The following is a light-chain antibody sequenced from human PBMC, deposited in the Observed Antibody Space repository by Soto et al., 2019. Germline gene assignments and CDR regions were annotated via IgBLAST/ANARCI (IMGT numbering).Light chain of an antibody. V-gene: IGKV1-5*03. CDR1: QSISIW. J-gene: IGKJ1*01. Sequence: DIQMTQSPSTLSASVGDRGAITCRASQSISIWLAWYQQRPGKAPKLLIYKASSLESGVPSRFSGSGSGTEFTLTISSLQPDDFATYYCQQYKDYSWTFGQGTKVEIK. CDR2: KAS. CDR3: QQYKDYSWT.